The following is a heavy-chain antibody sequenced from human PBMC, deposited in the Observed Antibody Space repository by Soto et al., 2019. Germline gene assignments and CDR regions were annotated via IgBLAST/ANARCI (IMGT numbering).Heavy chain of an antibody. V-gene: IGHV3-33*01. CDR1: GFTFSSYG. J-gene: IGHJ6*02. Sequence: PGGSLRLSCAASGFTFSSYGMHWVRQAPGKGLEWVAVIWYDGSNKYYADSVKGRFTISRDNSKNTLYLQMNSLRAEDTAVYYCARDVWVRGVIIYYYGVDVWGQGTTITVSS. CDR3: ARDVWVRGVIIYYYGVDV. CDR2: IWYDGSNK. D-gene: IGHD3-10*01.